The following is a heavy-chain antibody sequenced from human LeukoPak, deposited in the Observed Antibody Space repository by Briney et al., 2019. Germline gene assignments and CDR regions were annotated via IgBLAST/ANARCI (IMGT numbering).Heavy chain of an antibody. D-gene: IGHD2-2*01. CDR1: GGTFSSYD. CDR3: SRDRHCIGSTCYGL. V-gene: IGHV1-69*13. Sequence: GASVKVSCKASGGTFSSYDIRWVRQAPGQGLEWMGGIIPIFGTANYAQKFQGRVTITADESTTTAYMELSSLRAEDTAVYYCSRDRHCIGSTCYGLWGQGTRVTVSS. CDR2: IIPIFGTA. J-gene: IGHJ4*02.